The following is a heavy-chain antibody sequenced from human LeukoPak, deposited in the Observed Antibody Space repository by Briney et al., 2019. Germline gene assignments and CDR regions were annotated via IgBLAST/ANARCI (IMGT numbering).Heavy chain of an antibody. CDR2: IRSKAYGGTT. J-gene: IGHJ4*02. CDR3: TRDRGVASGSYYY. CDR1: GFTFGGYA. D-gene: IGHD1-26*01. V-gene: IGHV3-49*04. Sequence: GGSLRLSCTASGFTFGGYAMSWVRQAPGKGLEWVGFIRSKAYGGTTEYAAPVKGRFTISRDDSKSIAYLQMNSLKIEDTAVYYCTRDRGVASGSYYYWGQGTLVTVSS.